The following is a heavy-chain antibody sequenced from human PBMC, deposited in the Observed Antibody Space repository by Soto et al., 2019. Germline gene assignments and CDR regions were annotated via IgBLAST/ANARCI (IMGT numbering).Heavy chain of an antibody. CDR1: GASISSGDYY. CDR2: IHYSGST. D-gene: IGHD2-2*02. Sequence: QVQLQESGPGLVKPLQTLSLTCTVSGASISSGDYYWSWIRQHPGKGLERIGIIHYSGSTNYNPSRESRVTIAVDTSKNQVSRKMSSVTAADTAVYYCARLKSDCGSVMCYKGWVDYWGQGTLVTVSS. V-gene: IGHV4-31*03. CDR3: ARLKSDCGSVMCYKGWVDY. J-gene: IGHJ4*02.